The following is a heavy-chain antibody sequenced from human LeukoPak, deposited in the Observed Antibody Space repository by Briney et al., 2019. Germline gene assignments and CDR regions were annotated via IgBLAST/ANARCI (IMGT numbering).Heavy chain of an antibody. CDR3: AKGDIDSSGYYYPSPTPHY. J-gene: IGHJ4*02. V-gene: IGHV3-23*01. D-gene: IGHD3-22*01. CDR2: ISGSGGST. Sequence: GSLRLSCAASGFTFSSYAMSWVRQAPGKGLEWVSAISGSGGSTYYADSVKGRFTISRDNSKNTLYLQMNSLRAEDTAVYYCAKGDIDSSGYYYPSPTPHYWGQGTLVTVSS. CDR1: GFTFSSYA.